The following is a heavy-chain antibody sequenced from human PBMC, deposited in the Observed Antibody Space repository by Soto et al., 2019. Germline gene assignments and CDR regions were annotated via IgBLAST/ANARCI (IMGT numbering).Heavy chain of an antibody. CDR1: GASISSYY. D-gene: IGHD1-26*01. CDR2: IHYSETT. Sequence: SETLSLTCTVSGASISSYYWNWLMQPPGKGLEWIGSIHYSETTNYNPSLKNRVFISVDTSKKQFSLRLSSVTAADTAIYYCARQVSWWVGAFNWGQGTLVTVSS. V-gene: IGHV4-39*01. J-gene: IGHJ4*02. CDR3: ARQVSWWVGAFN.